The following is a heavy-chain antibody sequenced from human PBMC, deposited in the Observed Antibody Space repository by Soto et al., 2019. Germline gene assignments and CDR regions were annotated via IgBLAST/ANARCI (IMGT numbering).Heavy chain of an antibody. J-gene: IGHJ2*01. Sequence: EVQLLESGGGLVQPGGSLRLSCAASGFTFSSYAMSWVRQAPGKGLEWVSAISGSGGSTYYADSVKGRFTISRDNSKNTLYLQMNSLRAEDTAVYYCAKDLSQGDHPPGGWHFSLWGRGTPVTVSS. CDR1: GFTFSSYA. D-gene: IGHD2-21*02. CDR3: AKDLSQGDHPPGGWHFSL. CDR2: ISGSGGST. V-gene: IGHV3-23*01.